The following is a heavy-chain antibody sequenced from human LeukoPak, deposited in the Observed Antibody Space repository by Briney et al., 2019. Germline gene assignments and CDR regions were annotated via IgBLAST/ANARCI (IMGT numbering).Heavy chain of an antibody. Sequence: SETLSLTCAVYGGSFSGYYWSWIRQPPGKGLEWIGEINHSGSTNYNPSLKSRVTISVDTSKNQFSLKLSSVTAADTAVYYCAAKYYHDSSGYYYGYFQHWGQGTLVTVSS. J-gene: IGHJ1*01. CDR1: GGSFSGYY. V-gene: IGHV4-34*01. CDR2: INHSGST. CDR3: AAKYYHDSSGYYYGYFQH. D-gene: IGHD3-22*01.